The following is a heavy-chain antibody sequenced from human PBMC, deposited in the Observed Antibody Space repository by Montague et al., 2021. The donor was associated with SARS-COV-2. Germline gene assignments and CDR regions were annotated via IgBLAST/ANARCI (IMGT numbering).Heavy chain of an antibody. D-gene: IGHD1-14*01. CDR2: ITRNGDST. V-gene: IGHV3-20*04. Sequence: SLRLSCAASGSTFDDYGMSWVRQGPGKGLEWVSGITRNGDSTDFADSVKGRFTISRDNAKNSLYLQMNSLRAEDTALYYCVRGFRNDPVDVWGEGTLVSISS. CDR3: VRGFRNDPVDV. J-gene: IGHJ4*02. CDR1: GSTFDDYG.